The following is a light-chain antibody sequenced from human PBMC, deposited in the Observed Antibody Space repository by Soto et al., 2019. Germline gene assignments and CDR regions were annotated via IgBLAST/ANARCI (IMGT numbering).Light chain of an antibody. V-gene: IGLV1-40*01. CDR3: QSYDSSLREEV. CDR1: SSNIGAGYD. J-gene: IGLJ1*01. CDR2: ENH. Sequence: QSVLTQPPSVSGAPGQRVTISCTGSSSNIGAGYDVHWYQQLQGTPPKLLIYENHNRPSGVPDRFSGSKSGTSAPLAISGLQPDDDDDYYCQSYDSSLREEVFGNGT.